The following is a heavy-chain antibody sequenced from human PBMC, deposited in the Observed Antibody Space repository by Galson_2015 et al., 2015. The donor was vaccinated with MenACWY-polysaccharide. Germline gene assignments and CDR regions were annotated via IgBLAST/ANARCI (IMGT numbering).Heavy chain of an antibody. J-gene: IGHJ5*02. V-gene: IGHV5-51*01. Sequence: QSGAEVKKPGESLQISCKGSGYSFSNYWIGWVRQMPGKGLEWMGIIYPGDSDTRYSPSFQGQVSISAAKSISTVYLQWSSLKASDTAIYYCARHGSRSWDSWFDPWGQGTLVIVSS. CDR1: GYSFSNYW. CDR3: ARHGSRSWDSWFDP. D-gene: IGHD6-13*01. CDR2: IYPGDSDT.